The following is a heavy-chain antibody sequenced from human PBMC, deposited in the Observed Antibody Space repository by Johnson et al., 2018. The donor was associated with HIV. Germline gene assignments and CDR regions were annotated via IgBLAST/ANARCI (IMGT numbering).Heavy chain of an antibody. CDR1: GFTVSSNY. CDR3: ASLSSSGAFDI. J-gene: IGHJ3*02. V-gene: IGHV3-66*01. D-gene: IGHD6-6*01. CDR2: IYSGGST. Sequence: VQLVESGGGLIQPGGSLRLSCAASGFTVSSNYMSWVRQAPGKGLEWVSVIYSGGSTYYADSVKGRFTISRDNSKNTLYLQMKSLRAEETAVYYCASLSSSGAFDIWGQGTMVTVSS.